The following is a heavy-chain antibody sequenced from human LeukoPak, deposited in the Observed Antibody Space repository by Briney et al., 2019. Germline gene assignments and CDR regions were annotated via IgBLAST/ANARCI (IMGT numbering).Heavy chain of an antibody. CDR2: IYYTGST. J-gene: IGHJ4*02. V-gene: IGHV4-59*01. CDR1: GGSISSYY. CDR3: ARAGSYRGYFDY. D-gene: IGHD1-26*01. Sequence: SETLSLTCTVSGGSISSYYWSWIRQPPGKGLEWIGYIYYTGSTNYNPSLKSRVTISVDTSKNQFSLKLRSETAADTAVFYCARAGSYRGYFDYWGQGTLVTVSS.